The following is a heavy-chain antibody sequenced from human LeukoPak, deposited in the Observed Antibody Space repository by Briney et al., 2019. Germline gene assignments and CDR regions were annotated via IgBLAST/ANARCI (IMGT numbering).Heavy chain of an antibody. V-gene: IGHV3-43D*04. CDR2: ISWDGGST. CDR1: GFTFDDYA. Sequence: GGSLRLSCAVSGFTFDDYAMNWVRQAPGKGLEWVCLISWDGGSTYYADSVKRRFTISRDNSKNSLYLQMNSLRAEDTALYYCAKEGSGSYRSHILDYWGQGTLVTVSS. CDR3: AKEGSGSYRSHILDY. J-gene: IGHJ4*02. D-gene: IGHD3-10*01.